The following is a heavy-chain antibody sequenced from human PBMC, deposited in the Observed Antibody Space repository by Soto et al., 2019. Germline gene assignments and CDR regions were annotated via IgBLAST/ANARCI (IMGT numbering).Heavy chain of an antibody. J-gene: IGHJ6*02. CDR1: GFTFSNAW. CDR2: IKSKTDGGTT. Sequence: EVQLVESGGGLVKPGGSLRLSCAASGFTFSNAWMSWVRQAPGKGLEWVGRIKSKTDGGTTDYAAPVKGRFTISRDDSKNTLYLQMNSLKTEDTAVYYCTTGSTVTARYYYGMDVWGQGTTVTVSS. V-gene: IGHV3-15*01. CDR3: TTGSTVTARYYYGMDV. D-gene: IGHD4-17*01.